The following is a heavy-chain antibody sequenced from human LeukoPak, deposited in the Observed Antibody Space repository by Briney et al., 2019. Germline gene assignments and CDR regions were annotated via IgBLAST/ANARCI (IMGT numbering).Heavy chain of an antibody. CDR3: ARSVGAAGSYYYYGMDV. CDR2: IIPIFGTA. D-gene: IGHD1-26*01. V-gene: IGHV1-69*13. Sequence: PQASVKVSCKASGGTFSSYAIGWVRQAPGQGLEWMGGIIPIFGTANYAQKFQGRVTITADESTSTAYMELSSLRSEDTAVYYCARSVGAAGSYYYYGMDVWGQGTTVTVSS. CDR1: GGTFSSYA. J-gene: IGHJ6*02.